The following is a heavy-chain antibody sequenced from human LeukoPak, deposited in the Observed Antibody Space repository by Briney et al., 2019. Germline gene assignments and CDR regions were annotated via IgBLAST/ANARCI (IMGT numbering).Heavy chain of an antibody. Sequence: GASVKVSCKASGYTFTGYYMHWVRQAPGQGLEWMEWINPNSGGTNYAQKFQGRVTMTRDTSISTAYMELSRLRSDDTAVYYCASHYCSSTSCQYNWFDPWGQGTLVTVSS. CDR1: GYTFTGYY. D-gene: IGHD2-2*01. CDR2: INPNSGGT. J-gene: IGHJ5*02. CDR3: ASHYCSSTSCQYNWFDP. V-gene: IGHV1-2*02.